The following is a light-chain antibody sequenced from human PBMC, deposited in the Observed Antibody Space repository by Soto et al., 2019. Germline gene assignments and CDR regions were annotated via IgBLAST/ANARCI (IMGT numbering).Light chain of an antibody. V-gene: IGKV3-20*01. CDR2: GAS. Sequence: EIVLTRSPGTLSLSPGERATLSCSASQSVSNNYLAWYQQKHGQAPRLLIYGASTRATGIPDRFSGSGYGTDFTLTISRLETEDFAVYYCQQYGSSPRAFGQGTKVDIK. J-gene: IGKJ1*01. CDR3: QQYGSSPRA. CDR1: QSVSNNY.